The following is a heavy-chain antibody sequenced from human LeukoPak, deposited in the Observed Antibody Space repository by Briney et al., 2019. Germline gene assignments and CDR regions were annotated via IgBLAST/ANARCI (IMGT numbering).Heavy chain of an antibody. CDR2: INHSGST. CDR1: GGSFSGYY. Sequence: SETLSLTCAVYGGSFSGYYWSWIRQPPGKGLEWIGEINHSGSTNYNPSLKSRVTISVDTSKNQFSLKLSSVTAADTAVYYCAGGGGQNGGGFLEWLPNYYYYYMDVWGKGTTVTVSS. CDR3: AGGGGQNGGGFLEWLPNYYYYYMDV. V-gene: IGHV4-34*01. J-gene: IGHJ6*03. D-gene: IGHD3-3*01.